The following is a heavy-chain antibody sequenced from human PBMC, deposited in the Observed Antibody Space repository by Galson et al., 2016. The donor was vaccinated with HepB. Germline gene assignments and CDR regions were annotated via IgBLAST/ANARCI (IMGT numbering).Heavy chain of an antibody. CDR1: GFTFSSYG. CDR3: AKDGLYYYDARGYHYGGRGGNGMDV. D-gene: IGHD3-22*01. V-gene: IGHV3-30*18. J-gene: IGHJ6*02. CDR2: ISYDGSNK. Sequence: SLRLSCAASGFTFSSYGMHWVRQAPGKGLEWVAVISYDGSNKYYADSVKGRFTISRDNSKNTLYLQMNSLRGEETAVYYCAKDGLYYYDARGYHYGGRGGNGMDVWGQGTTVTVSS.